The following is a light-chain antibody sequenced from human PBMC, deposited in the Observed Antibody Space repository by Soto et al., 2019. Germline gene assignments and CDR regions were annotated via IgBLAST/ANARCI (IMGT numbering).Light chain of an antibody. J-gene: IGLJ1*01. CDR1: SSNIGAGYD. Sequence: VLTQPPSVSGAPGQRVTISCTGSSSNIGAGYDVHWYQQLPGTAPKLLIYANNIRPSGVPGRFSGSKSGTSASLAITGLQAEDEADYYCQSYDSSLSGYVFGTGTKVTVL. CDR3: QSYDSSLSGYV. V-gene: IGLV1-40*01. CDR2: ANN.